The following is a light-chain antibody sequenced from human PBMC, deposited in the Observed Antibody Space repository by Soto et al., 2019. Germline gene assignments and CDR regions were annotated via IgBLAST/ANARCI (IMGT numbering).Light chain of an antibody. J-gene: IGKJ5*01. Sequence: IQLTQSPSSLSASVGDRVTITCRASQGISSYLALYQQKPGKAPKLLIYAASTLQSGVPSRFSGSGSGTDFTLTISSLQPEDVATYYCQQLNSYPSTFDQGTRLEIK. CDR1: QGISSY. V-gene: IGKV1-9*01. CDR3: QQLNSYPST. CDR2: AAS.